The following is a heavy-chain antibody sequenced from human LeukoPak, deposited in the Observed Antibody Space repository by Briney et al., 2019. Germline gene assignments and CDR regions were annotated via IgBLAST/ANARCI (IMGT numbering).Heavy chain of an antibody. CDR1: GFTFSSYG. Sequence: PGGSLRLSCAASGFTFSSYGMHWVRQAPGKGLGWVAFIRYDGSNKYYADSVKGRFTISRDNSKNTLYLQMNSLRAEDTAVYYCAKDSIAAAGTHPQLGIIDYWGQGTLVTVSS. V-gene: IGHV3-30*02. CDR2: IRYDGSNK. J-gene: IGHJ4*02. CDR3: AKDSIAAAGTHPQLGIIDY. D-gene: IGHD6-13*01.